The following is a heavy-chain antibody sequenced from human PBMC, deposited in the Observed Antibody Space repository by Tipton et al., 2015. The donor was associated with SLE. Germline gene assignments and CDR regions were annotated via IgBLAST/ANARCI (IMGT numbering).Heavy chain of an antibody. CDR1: GGSFSGYY. V-gene: IGHV4-34*01. CDR3: ARDRGY. Sequence: TLSLTCAVYGGSFSGYYWSWIRQPPGKGLEWIGEINHSRGTNYNPSLKSRVTISVDTSKNQFSLNLSSVTAADTAVYYCARDRGYWGQGTLVTVSS. J-gene: IGHJ4*02. CDR2: INHSRGT.